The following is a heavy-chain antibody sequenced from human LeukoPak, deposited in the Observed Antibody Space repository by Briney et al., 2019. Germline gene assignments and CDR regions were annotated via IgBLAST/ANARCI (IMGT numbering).Heavy chain of an antibody. V-gene: IGHV3-74*03. CDR3: VRELYSSSSLFDV. Sequence: GGSLRLSCEVSGFTFSDYWMHWVRQVPGKGLMWVSRINGDGGTLTYVDSVRGRFTISRDNAKNSLYLQMNNLRVEDAALYYCVRELYSSSSLFDVWGQGTLVTVSS. J-gene: IGHJ4*02. CDR2: INGDGGTL. D-gene: IGHD6-6*01. CDR1: GFTFSDYW.